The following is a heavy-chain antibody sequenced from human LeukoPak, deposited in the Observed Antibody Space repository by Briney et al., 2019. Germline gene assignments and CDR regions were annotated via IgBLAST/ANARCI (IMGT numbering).Heavy chain of an antibody. Sequence: GGSLRLSCGTSGFIFSNYGMHWVRQAPAKGLEWVAVIWNDGSNKYYADSVKGRFTISRDNSKTTLEMNSLRVEDTAVYYCARSVRDSETGAGDAFDIWGQGTMVTVSS. CDR1: GFIFSNYG. D-gene: IGHD1-1*01. J-gene: IGHJ3*02. CDR2: IWNDGSNK. CDR3: ARSVRDSETGAGDAFDI. V-gene: IGHV3-33*01.